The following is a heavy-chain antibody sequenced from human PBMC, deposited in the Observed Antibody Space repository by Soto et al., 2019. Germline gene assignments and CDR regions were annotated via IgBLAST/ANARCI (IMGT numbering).Heavy chain of an antibody. CDR2: ISAYNGNT. Sequence: QLVQSGAEVKKPGASVKVSCKASGYTFSSYHITWVRQAPGQGLEWMGWISAYNGNTNYAQNLQGRVTMTTDPSTSTAYMELRSLRSAATAVYSCARGLPPVDYWGQGTLVTVSS. CDR1: GYTFSSYH. J-gene: IGHJ4*02. V-gene: IGHV1-18*01. CDR3: ARGLPPVDY.